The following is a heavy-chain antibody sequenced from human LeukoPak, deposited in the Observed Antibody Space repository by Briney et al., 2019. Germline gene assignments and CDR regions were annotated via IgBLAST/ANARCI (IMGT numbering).Heavy chain of an antibody. J-gene: IGHJ3*02. CDR1: GFTVSRNY. D-gene: IGHD6-19*01. CDR3: ARGQWQDAFDI. V-gene: IGHV3-53*01. CDR2: IYSDGST. Sequence: GGSLRLSCAASGFTVSRNYMSWVRQAPGKGLEWVSEIYSDGSTYYAASVKGRFSISRDNAKNTLYLQMNSLRAEDTAVYYCARGQWQDAFDIWGQGTMVTVSS.